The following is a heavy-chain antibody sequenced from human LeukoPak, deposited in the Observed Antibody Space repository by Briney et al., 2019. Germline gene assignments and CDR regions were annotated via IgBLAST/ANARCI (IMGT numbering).Heavy chain of an antibody. D-gene: IGHD6-6*01. CDR2: IYSGGST. CDR3: ARARPLSAFDI. J-gene: IGHJ3*02. V-gene: IGHV3-53*01. Sequence: ETLSLTCAVYGGSFSGYYWSWVRQAPGKGLEWVSVIYSGGSTYYADSVKGRFTISRDNSKNTLYLQMNSLRAEDTAVYYCARARPLSAFDIWGQGTMVTVSS. CDR1: GGSFSGYY.